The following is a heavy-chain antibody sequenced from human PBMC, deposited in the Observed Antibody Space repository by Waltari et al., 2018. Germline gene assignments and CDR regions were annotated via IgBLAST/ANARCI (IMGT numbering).Heavy chain of an antibody. V-gene: IGHV3-66*02. CDR2: IYSGGST. D-gene: IGHD7-27*01. Sequence: EVQLVESGGGLVQPGGSLRLSCAASGFTVSSNYMSWVRQAPGKGLEGVSVIYSGGSTYYADSVKGRFTISRDNSKNTLYLQMNSLRAEDTAVYYCARDLRLGMRGMDVWGQGTTVTVSS. CDR3: ARDLRLGMRGMDV. CDR1: GFTVSSNY. J-gene: IGHJ6*02.